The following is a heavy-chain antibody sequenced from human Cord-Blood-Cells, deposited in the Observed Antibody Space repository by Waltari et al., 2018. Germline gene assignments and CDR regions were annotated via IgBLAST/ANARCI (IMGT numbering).Heavy chain of an antibody. J-gene: IGHJ3*02. CDR2: IIPIFGTA. Sequence: QVQLVQSGAAVNKPGSSVKVSCKASGGTFSSYAISWVRQAPGQGLEWMGGIIPIFGTANYAQKFQGRVTITADESTSTAYMELSSLRSEDTAVYYCAREGYSSSWYDAFDIWGQGTMVTVSS. D-gene: IGHD6-13*01. V-gene: IGHV1-69*01. CDR1: GGTFSSYA. CDR3: AREGYSSSWYDAFDI.